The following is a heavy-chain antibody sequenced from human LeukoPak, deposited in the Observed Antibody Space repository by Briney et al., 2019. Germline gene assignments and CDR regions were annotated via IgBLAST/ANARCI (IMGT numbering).Heavy chain of an antibody. D-gene: IGHD2-2*01. J-gene: IGHJ4*02. V-gene: IGHV1-8*01. CDR3: ARGFIVVVPAATYDY. CDR2: MNPNSGNT. Sequence: GASVKVSCKASGYTFTSYDINWVRQATGQGLEWMGWMNPNSGNTGYAQKFQGRVTMTRDTSISTAYMELSRLRSDDTAVYYCARGFIVVVPAATYDYWGQGTLVTVSS. CDR1: GYTFTSYD.